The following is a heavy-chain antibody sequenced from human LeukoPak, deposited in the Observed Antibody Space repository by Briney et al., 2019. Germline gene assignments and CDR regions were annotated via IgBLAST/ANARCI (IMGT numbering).Heavy chain of an antibody. V-gene: IGHV7-4-1*02. J-gene: IGHJ6*02. CDR2: INTNTGNP. D-gene: IGHD2-2*01. CDR1: GYTFTSYA. CDR3: ASARLGYCSSTSCYFPHDYYYYYGMDV. Sequence: ASVKVSCKASGYTFTSYAMNWVRQAPGQGLEWMGWINTNTGNPTYARGFTGRFVFSLDTSVSTAYLQISSLKAEDTAVYYCASARLGYCSSTSCYFPHDYYYYYGMDVWGQGTTVTVSS.